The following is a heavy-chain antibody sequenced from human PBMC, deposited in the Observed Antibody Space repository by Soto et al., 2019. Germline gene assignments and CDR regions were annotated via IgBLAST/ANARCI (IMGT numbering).Heavy chain of an antibody. D-gene: IGHD6-13*01. CDR2: ISYDGSNK. CDR1: GFTFSSYG. J-gene: IGHJ6*02. Sequence: QVQLVESGGGVVQPGRSLRLSFAASGFTFSSYGMHWVRQAPGKGLEWVAVISYDGSNKYYADSVKGRFTISRDNSKNTLYLQMNSLRAEDTAVYYCAKGNKQQLAWGDVWGQGTTVTVSS. CDR3: AKGNKQQLAWGDV. V-gene: IGHV3-30*18.